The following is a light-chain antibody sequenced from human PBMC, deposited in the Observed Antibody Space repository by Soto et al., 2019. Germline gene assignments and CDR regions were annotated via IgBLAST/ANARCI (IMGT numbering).Light chain of an antibody. CDR2: DAS. CDR3: QQRKNWPPSIT. Sequence: EIVLTQSPATLSLSPGERATLSCRASQSVGGHLAWYQQKPGQAPRLLIYDASDRATGIPARFSGSGSETDFTLTLSSLEPDDFAVYYCQQRKNWPPSITFGQGTRLEIK. J-gene: IGKJ5*01. CDR1: QSVGGH. V-gene: IGKV3-11*01.